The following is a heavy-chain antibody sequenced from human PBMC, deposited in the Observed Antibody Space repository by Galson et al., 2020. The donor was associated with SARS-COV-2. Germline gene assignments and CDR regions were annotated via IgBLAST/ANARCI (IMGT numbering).Heavy chain of an antibody. J-gene: IGHJ6*02. CDR1: GYTFTSYG. CDR2: ISAYNGNT. V-gene: IGHV1-18*04. CDR3: ARDGGKYYDSSGGHYYDCYGMDV. D-gene: IGHD3-22*01. Sequence: ASVKVSCKASGYTFTSYGISWVRQAPGQGLEWMGWISAYNGNTNYAQKLQGRVTMTTDTSTSTAYMELRSLRSDDTAVYYCARDGGKYYDSSGGHYYDCYGMDVWGQGSTVTVSS.